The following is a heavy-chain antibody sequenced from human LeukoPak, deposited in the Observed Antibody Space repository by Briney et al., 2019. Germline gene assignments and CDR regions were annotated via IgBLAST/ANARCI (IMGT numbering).Heavy chain of an antibody. CDR1: GGTFSSYA. J-gene: IGHJ6*02. Sequence: ASVTVSCKASGGTFSSYAISWVRQAPGQGLEWMGGIIPIFGTANYAQKFQGRVTITADESTSTAYMELSSLRSEDTAVYYCARGWGLRDGMDVWGQGTTVTVSS. CDR2: IIPIFGTA. D-gene: IGHD2-21*02. CDR3: ARGWGLRDGMDV. V-gene: IGHV1-69*13.